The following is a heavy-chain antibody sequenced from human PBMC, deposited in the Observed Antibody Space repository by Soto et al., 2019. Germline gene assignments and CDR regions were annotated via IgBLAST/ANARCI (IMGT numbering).Heavy chain of an antibody. CDR2: IIPIFGTA. J-gene: IGHJ3*02. CDR3: ARAYYDSSGYYLAFDI. D-gene: IGHD3-22*01. Sequence: SVKVSCKASGGTFSSYAISWVRQAPGQGLEWMGGIIPIFGTANYAQKFQGRVTITADESTSTAYMELSSLRSEDTAVYYCARAYYDSSGYYLAFDIWGQGTMVTVSS. CDR1: GGTFSSYA. V-gene: IGHV1-69*13.